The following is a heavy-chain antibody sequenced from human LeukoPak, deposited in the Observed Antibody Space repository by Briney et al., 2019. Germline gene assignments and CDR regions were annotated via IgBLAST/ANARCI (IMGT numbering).Heavy chain of an antibody. CDR1: GFTFSIYS. Sequence: PGGSLRLSCAASGFTFSIYSMSWVRQAPGKGLEWVSYISSSSSTISYADSVKGRFTISRDNAENSLYLQMNSLRAEDTAVYYCARDQGQQLGYYYYYYGMDVWGQGTTVTVSS. V-gene: IGHV3-48*01. D-gene: IGHD6-13*01. CDR3: ARDQGQQLGYYYYYYGMDV. J-gene: IGHJ6*02. CDR2: ISSSSSTI.